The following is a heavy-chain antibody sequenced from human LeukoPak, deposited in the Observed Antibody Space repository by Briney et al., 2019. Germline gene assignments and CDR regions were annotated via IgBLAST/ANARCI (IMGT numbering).Heavy chain of an antibody. J-gene: IGHJ5*02. CDR3: ARVGTPGPLWGQQLAHFDP. CDR2: ISAYNGNT. CDR1: GYTFTSYG. Sequence: WASVKVSCKASGYTFTSYGISWVRQAPGQGLEWMGWISAYNGNTNYAQKLQGRVTMTTDTSTSTAYMELRSLRSDDTAVYYCARVGTPGPLWGQQLAHFDPWGQGTLVTVSS. D-gene: IGHD6-13*01. V-gene: IGHV1-18*01.